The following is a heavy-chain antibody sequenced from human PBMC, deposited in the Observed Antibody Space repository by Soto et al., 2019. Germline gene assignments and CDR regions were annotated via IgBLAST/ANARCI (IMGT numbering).Heavy chain of an antibody. V-gene: IGHV4-39*01. CDR1: GGSISSSSYY. CDR3: ARHSSRDSSGYPARHFDL. CDR2: IYYSGST. D-gene: IGHD3-22*01. Sequence: QLQLQESGPGLVKPSETLSLTCTVSGGSISSSSYYWGWIRQPPGKGLEWIGSIYYSGSTYYNPSLKSRVTISVDTSKNQFSLKLSSVTAADTAVYYCARHSSRDSSGYPARHFDLWGRGTLVTVSS. J-gene: IGHJ2*01.